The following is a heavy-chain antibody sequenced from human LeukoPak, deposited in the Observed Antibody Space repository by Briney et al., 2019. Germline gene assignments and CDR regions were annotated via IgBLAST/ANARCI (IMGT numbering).Heavy chain of an antibody. CDR1: GFSVSTSGVS. J-gene: IGHJ4*02. Sequence: SGPTLVKPTQTLTLTCTFSGFSVSTSGVSVGWIRQPPGKALEWLALIYWDDDKRYSPSLKSRLTITKDTSKNQVVLTMTNMDPVDTATYYCARSYYYGSGDYWGQGTLVTVSS. V-gene: IGHV2-5*02. D-gene: IGHD3-10*01. CDR2: IYWDDDK. CDR3: ARSYYYGSGDY.